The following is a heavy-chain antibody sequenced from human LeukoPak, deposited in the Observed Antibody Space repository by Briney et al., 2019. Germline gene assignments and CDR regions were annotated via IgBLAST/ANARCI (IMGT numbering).Heavy chain of an antibody. Sequence: SETLSLTCTVSGYSISSGYYWGWIRQPPGKGLEWIGSIYHSGSTYYNPSLKSRVTISVDTSKNQFSLKLSSVTAADTAVYYCARDPGSAAAAYFDYWGQGTLVTVSS. CDR2: IYHSGST. D-gene: IGHD6-13*01. CDR3: ARDPGSAAAAYFDY. V-gene: IGHV4-38-2*02. CDR1: GYSISSGYY. J-gene: IGHJ4*02.